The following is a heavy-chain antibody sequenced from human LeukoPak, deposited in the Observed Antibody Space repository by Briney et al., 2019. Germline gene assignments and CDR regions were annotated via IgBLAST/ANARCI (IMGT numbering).Heavy chain of an antibody. Sequence: GRSLRLACAASGFTFSTYSMNWVRQAPGKGLEWVSYISSSSSTIYYADSVKGRFTISRDNAKNSLYLQMNSLRAEDTAVYYCARGSTYYDSSGQVPFDYWGQGTLVTVSS. J-gene: IGHJ4*02. CDR2: ISSSSSTI. D-gene: IGHD3-22*01. CDR1: GFTFSTYS. CDR3: ARGSTYYDSSGQVPFDY. V-gene: IGHV3-48*01.